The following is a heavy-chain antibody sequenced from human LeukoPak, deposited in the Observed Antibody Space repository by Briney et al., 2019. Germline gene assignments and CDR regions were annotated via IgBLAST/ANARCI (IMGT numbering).Heavy chain of an antibody. D-gene: IGHD2-21*02. CDR1: GFTFRHYW. V-gene: IGHV3-7*01. J-gene: IGHJ4*02. CDR3: ATTVAYCSGDCSY. Sequence: GGSLRLSCAASGFTFRHYWMTWVRQAPGKGLEWVANIRQDGGEKYYVDSVKGRFTISRDNATNSLSLQMDSLRAEDAAVYYCATTVAYCSGDCSYWGQGTVVTVSS. CDR2: IRQDGGEK.